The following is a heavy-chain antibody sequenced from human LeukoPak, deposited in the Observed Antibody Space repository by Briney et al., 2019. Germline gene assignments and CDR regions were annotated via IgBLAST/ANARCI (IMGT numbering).Heavy chain of an antibody. D-gene: IGHD5-18*01. CDR1: GGSISSSTYY. V-gene: IGHV4-39*01. CDR3: ARHFDTAMAFDC. Sequence: PSETLSLTCTVSGGSISSSTYYWGWIRQPPGKGLEWIGSISYTGSTYYNPSLKSRVTISVDTSKNHFSLRLSSVTAADTAVYYCARHFDTAMAFDCWGQGTLVTVSS. J-gene: IGHJ4*02. CDR2: ISYTGST.